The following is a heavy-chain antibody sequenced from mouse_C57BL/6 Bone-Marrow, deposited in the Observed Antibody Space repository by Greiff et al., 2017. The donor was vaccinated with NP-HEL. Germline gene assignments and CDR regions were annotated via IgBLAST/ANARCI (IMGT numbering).Heavy chain of an antibody. CDR2: IWWDDDK. D-gene: IGHD4-1*01. Sequence: QVQLKESGPGILQPSQTLSLTCSFSGFSLSTFGMGVGWIRQPSGKGLEWLAHIWWDDDKYYNPAQKSRLTISKDTSKNQVFRKIANVDTADTATYYCARRREVWDWYFDVWGTGTTVTVSS. CDR3: ARRREVWDWYFDV. CDR1: GFSLSTFGMG. J-gene: IGHJ1*03. V-gene: IGHV8-8*01.